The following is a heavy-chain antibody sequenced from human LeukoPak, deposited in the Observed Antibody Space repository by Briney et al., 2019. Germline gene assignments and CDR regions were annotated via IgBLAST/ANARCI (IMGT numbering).Heavy chain of an antibody. CDR2: IRYDGNSE. J-gene: IGHJ4*02. D-gene: IGHD6-19*01. Sequence: GGSVRLSCTASGFTFSTYDMHWVRQAPGKGLQWVTFIRYDGNSESYADSVKGRFTISRDNAKNSLYLQMNSLRTEDTALYYCAKGGGWLHDPLDYWGQGTLVTVSS. CDR1: GFTFSTYD. CDR3: AKGGGWLHDPLDY. V-gene: IGHV3-30*02.